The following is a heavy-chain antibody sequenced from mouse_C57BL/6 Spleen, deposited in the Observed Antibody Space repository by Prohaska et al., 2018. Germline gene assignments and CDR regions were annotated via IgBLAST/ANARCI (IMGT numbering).Heavy chain of an antibody. Sequence: GASVKIPCKTSGYTSSDYNMDWVKQSHGKSLEWIGNINPNNGGTIYNQKFKGKATLTVEKSASTAYMELRSLTSEDTAVYYGARSLYGYDGGDFDYWGQGTTLTVSS. J-gene: IGHJ2*01. CDR2: INPNNGGT. CDR1: GYTSSDYN. D-gene: IGHD2-2*01. CDR3: ARSLYGYDGGDFDY. V-gene: IGHV1-18*01.